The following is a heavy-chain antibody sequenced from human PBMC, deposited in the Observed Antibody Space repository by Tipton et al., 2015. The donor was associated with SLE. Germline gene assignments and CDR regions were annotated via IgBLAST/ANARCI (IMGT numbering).Heavy chain of an antibody. V-gene: IGHV4-59*08. CDR2: IYYSGST. J-gene: IGHJ4*02. CDR1: GGSISSYY. CDR3: ARRLGSSGFDY. D-gene: IGHD3-22*01. Sequence: TLSLTCTVSGGSISSYYWSWIRQPPGKGLEWIGYIYYSGSTNYNPSLKSRVTISVDATNNQFSQKLSSVTAADPAVYYCARRLGSSGFDYWGQGTLVTVSS.